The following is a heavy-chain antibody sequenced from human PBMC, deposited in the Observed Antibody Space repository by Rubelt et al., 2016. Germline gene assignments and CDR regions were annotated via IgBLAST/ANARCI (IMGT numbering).Heavy chain of an antibody. CDR2: IFYSGST. J-gene: IGHJ4*02. CDR1: GGSISSGGYH. Sequence: QVQLQESGPGLVKPSQTLSLTCTVSGGSISSGGYHWSWIRQHPGKGLEWIGYIFYSGSTYYNPSLKSRVSISVDTSKNQFSLKLSSVTAADTAVYYCARDSGSRIFDYWGQGTLVTVSS. D-gene: IGHD2/OR15-2a*01. CDR3: ARDSGSRIFDY. V-gene: IGHV4-31*03.